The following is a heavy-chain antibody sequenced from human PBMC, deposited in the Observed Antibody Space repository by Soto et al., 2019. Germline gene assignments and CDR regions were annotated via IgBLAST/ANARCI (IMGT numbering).Heavy chain of an antibody. Sequence: HPGGSLRLSCAASGFTSSTYAMSWVRQAPGKGLEWVSAISGSGDYTYYTDSVKGRFAISRDNSMNTLYLQMSSLRIEDTAVYYCAHPRGYGVFDAYDIWGQGTMVTVSS. V-gene: IGHV3-23*01. J-gene: IGHJ3*02. D-gene: IGHD2-8*01. CDR1: GFTSSTYA. CDR2: ISGSGDYT. CDR3: AHPRGYGVFDAYDI.